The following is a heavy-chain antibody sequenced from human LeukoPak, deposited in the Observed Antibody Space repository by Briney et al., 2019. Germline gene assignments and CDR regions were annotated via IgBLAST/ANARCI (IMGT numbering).Heavy chain of an antibody. J-gene: IGHJ3*02. D-gene: IGHD2/OR15-2a*01. V-gene: IGHV3-20*04. CDR1: GFTFDDYG. CDR2: INWDGGSI. CDR3: ARVSILIVPYYAFDI. Sequence: PGGSLRLSCAASGFTFDDYGMSWVRPGPGKGLEWVSGINWDGGSIGYADSVKGRFTISRDNAKNSLYLQMNSLRAEDTAVYYCARVSILIVPYYAFDIWGQGTMVTVSS.